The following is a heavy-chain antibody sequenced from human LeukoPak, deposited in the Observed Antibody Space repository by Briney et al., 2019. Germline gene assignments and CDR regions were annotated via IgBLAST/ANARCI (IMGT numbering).Heavy chain of an antibody. J-gene: IGHJ4*02. CDR2: IYYSGST. CDR3: AREVAATEDY. V-gene: IGHV4-59*12. D-gene: IGHD2-15*01. Sequence: PSETLSLTCTVSGGSISSYYWSWIRQPPGKGLEWIGYIYYSGSTNYNPSLKSRVTISVDASKNQFSLKLSSVTAADTAVYYCAREVAATEDYWGQGTLVTVSS. CDR1: GGSISSYY.